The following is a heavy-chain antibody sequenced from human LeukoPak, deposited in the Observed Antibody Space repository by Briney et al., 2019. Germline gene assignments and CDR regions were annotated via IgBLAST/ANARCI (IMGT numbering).Heavy chain of an antibody. D-gene: IGHD3-3*01. J-gene: IGHJ4*02. CDR1: RFTFSSYG. Sequence: GGSLRLSCEASRFTFSSYGMHWVRQAPGKGLEWVAFIRYDGSNKYYADSVKGRFSISRDNSKNTLYLQMNSLRAEDTAVYYCAKISIVIFGGDYWGQGTLVTVSS. CDR2: IRYDGSNK. CDR3: AKISIVIFGGDY. V-gene: IGHV3-30*02.